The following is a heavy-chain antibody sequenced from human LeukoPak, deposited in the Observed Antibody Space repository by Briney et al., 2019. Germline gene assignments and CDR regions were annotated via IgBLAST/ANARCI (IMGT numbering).Heavy chain of an antibody. CDR1: GGSISSGDYY. D-gene: IGHD3-22*01. J-gene: IGHJ4*02. Sequence: SETLSLTCTVSGGSISSGDYYWSWIRQPPGKGLEWIGYIYYSGSTYYNPSLKSRVTISVDTSKNQFSLKLRSVTAADTAVYYCARDVKGYYDSSGYARPTANHWGQGTLVTVSS. CDR2: IYYSGST. CDR3: ARDVKGYYDSSGYARPTANH. V-gene: IGHV4-30-4*01.